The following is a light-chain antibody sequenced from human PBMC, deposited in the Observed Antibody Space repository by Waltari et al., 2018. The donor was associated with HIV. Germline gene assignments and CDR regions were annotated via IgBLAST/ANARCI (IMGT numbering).Light chain of an antibody. CDR2: VDKNGTH. Sequence: QPVLTQLPSASASLGASVKLTCTLSTRHNTYAIAWHQLHPEKGPRFLMTVDKNGTHNKADGIPDRFSGSSSGAERYLVISSLQSEDEADYYCSAWDGSLSAWVFGGGTKLTVL. CDR3: SAWDGSLSAWV. J-gene: IGLJ3*02. V-gene: IGLV4-69*02. CDR1: TRHNTYA.